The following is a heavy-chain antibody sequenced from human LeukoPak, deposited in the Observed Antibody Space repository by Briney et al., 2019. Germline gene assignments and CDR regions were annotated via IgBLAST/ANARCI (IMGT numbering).Heavy chain of an antibody. CDR3: ARAYRSGGVFDI. V-gene: IGHV3-23*01. CDR1: GFTFSSYA. J-gene: IGHJ3*02. D-gene: IGHD1-26*01. Sequence: GGSLRLSCAASGFTFSSYAMSWVRQAPGKGLEWVSAISGSGGSTYYADSVKGRFTISRDNSKNTLYLQMNSLRAEDTVVYYCARAYRSGGVFDIWGQGTMVTVSS. CDR2: ISGSGGST.